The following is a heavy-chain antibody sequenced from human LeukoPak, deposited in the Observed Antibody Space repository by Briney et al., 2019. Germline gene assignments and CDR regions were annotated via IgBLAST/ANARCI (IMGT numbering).Heavy chain of an antibody. CDR3: ATLGYCSSTSCSLNWFDP. CDR2: FDPEDGET. V-gene: IGHV1-24*01. J-gene: IGHJ5*02. Sequence: ASVKVSCKVSGYTLTELSMHWVRQAPGKGLEWMGGFDPEDGETIYAQKFQGRVTMTEDTSTDTAYMELSSLRSEDAAVYYCATLGYCSSTSCSLNWFDPWGQGTLVTVSS. D-gene: IGHD2-2*01. CDR1: GYTLTELS.